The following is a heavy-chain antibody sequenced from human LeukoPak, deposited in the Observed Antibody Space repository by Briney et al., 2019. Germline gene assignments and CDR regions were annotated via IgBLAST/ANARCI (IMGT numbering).Heavy chain of an antibody. Sequence: SETLSLTCAVYGGSFSGYYWSWIRQPPGKGLEWIGEINHSGSTNYNPSLKSRATISVDTSKNQFSLKLSSVTAADTAVYYCARGVGCGDYYYYYYMDVWGKGTTVTVSS. CDR2: INHSGST. CDR3: ARGVGCGDYYYYYYMDV. J-gene: IGHJ6*03. CDR1: GGSFSGYY. D-gene: IGHD4-17*01. V-gene: IGHV4-34*01.